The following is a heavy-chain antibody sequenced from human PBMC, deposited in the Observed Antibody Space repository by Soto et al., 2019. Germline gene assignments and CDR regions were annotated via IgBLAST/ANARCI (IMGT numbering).Heavy chain of an antibody. CDR2: IIPIFGTA. D-gene: IGHD3-3*01. Sequence: GASVKVSCKASGGTFSSYAISWVRQAPGQGLEWVGGIIPIFGTANYAQKFQGRVTITADKSTSTAYMELSSLRSEDMAVYYCARGKVRGYDFWSGYRTGLGGYAFDIRGQGTMVTVSS. J-gene: IGHJ3*02. CDR1: GGTFSSYA. CDR3: ARGKVRGYDFWSGYRTGLGGYAFDI. V-gene: IGHV1-69*06.